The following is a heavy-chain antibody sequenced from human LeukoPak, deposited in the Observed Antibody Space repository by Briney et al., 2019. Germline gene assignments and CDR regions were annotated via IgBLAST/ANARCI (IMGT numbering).Heavy chain of an antibody. CDR2: IIPILGIP. J-gene: IGHJ5*02. CDR3: ARERYSSSSGFDP. Sequence: SVKVSCKASGCTFSSYAISWVRQAPGQGLEWMGRIIPILGIPNYAQKFQGRVTITADKSTSTAYMELSSLRSEDTAVYYCARERYSSSSGFDPWGQGTLVTVSS. V-gene: IGHV1-69*04. D-gene: IGHD6-6*01. CDR1: GCTFSSYA.